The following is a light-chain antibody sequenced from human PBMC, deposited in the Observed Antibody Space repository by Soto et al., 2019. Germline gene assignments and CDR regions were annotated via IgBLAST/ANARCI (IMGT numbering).Light chain of an antibody. CDR2: AAS. Sequence: DIQMTQSPSSLSASVGDRVTITCRASQSISSYLNWFQQKPGQAPQVLIFAASSLQSGVPSRFSGSGFGTDFTLTISSLQPEDFATYYCQQSYTAPATFGPGNKVDIK. CDR1: QSISSY. J-gene: IGKJ3*01. V-gene: IGKV1-39*01. CDR3: QQSYTAPAT.